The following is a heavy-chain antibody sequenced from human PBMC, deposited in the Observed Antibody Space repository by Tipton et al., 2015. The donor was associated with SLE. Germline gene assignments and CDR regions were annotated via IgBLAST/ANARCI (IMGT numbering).Heavy chain of an antibody. J-gene: IGHJ4*02. D-gene: IGHD4-17*01. CDR1: GFTFSNYA. V-gene: IGHV3-30-3*01. CDR3: ARAHDDYGDFSFDC. CDR2: ISYDGSNK. Sequence: SLRLSCAASGFTFSNYAMHWVRQAPGKGLEWVAVISYDGSNKYYADSVKGRFTISRDNSKNTLYLQMNSLRAEDTAVYYCARAHDDYGDFSFDCWGQGTLVTFSS.